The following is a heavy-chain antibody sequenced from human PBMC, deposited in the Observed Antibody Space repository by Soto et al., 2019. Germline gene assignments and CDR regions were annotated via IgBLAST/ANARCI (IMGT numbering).Heavy chain of an antibody. J-gene: IGHJ4*02. Sequence: GGSLRLSCAASEFTFNNYALTWVRQAPGKGLEWVSTISVSGGTTHYADSVKGRFTISRDNSKKTVYLQMHSLRAEDTAVYYCAKGLYYYDSSGYRLFDYWGQGTLVTVSS. CDR1: EFTFNNYA. CDR3: AKGLYYYDSSGYRLFDY. V-gene: IGHV3-23*01. CDR2: ISVSGGTT. D-gene: IGHD3-22*01.